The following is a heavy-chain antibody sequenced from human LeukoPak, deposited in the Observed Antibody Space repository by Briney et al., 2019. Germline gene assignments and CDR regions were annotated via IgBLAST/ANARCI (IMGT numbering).Heavy chain of an antibody. CDR3: VRGRTYYDSSGYYYAPAPFDY. Sequence: KPSETLSLTCAVYGGSFSGYYWSWIRQPPGKGLEWIGEINHSGSTNYNPSLKSRVTISVDTSKNQFSLKLSSVTAADTAVYYCVRGRTYYDSSGYYYAPAPFDYWGQGTLVTVSS. CDR1: GGSFSGYY. J-gene: IGHJ4*02. D-gene: IGHD3-22*01. V-gene: IGHV4-34*01. CDR2: INHSGST.